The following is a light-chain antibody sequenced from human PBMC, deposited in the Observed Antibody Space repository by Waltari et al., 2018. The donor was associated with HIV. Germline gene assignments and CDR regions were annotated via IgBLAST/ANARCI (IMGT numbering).Light chain of an antibody. J-gene: IGKJ2*01. V-gene: IGKV1-9*01. Sequence: DIKLTQSPSFLSASIGDRVTITCRASEDINEFLAWYQQKPGVAPKLLIYAASTLEDEVPSRFSGSGSGTDFTLTISSLQPEDFATYFCQQLNTYPPYTFGPGTKLEI. CDR1: EDINEF. CDR3: QQLNTYPPYT. CDR2: AAS.